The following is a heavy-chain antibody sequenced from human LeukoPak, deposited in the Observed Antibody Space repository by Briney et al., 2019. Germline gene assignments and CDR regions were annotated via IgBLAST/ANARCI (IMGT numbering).Heavy chain of an antibody. Sequence: GASVKVSCKASGYTFTSYDINWVRQATGQGLEWMGWMNPNSGNTGYAQKFQGRVTMTRNTSISTAYMELSSLRSEDTAVYYCAREYDCSGGSCYSGGFDYWGQGTLVTVSS. CDR2: MNPNSGNT. V-gene: IGHV1-8*01. CDR3: AREYDCSGGSCYSGGFDY. CDR1: GYTFTSYD. D-gene: IGHD2-15*01. J-gene: IGHJ4*02.